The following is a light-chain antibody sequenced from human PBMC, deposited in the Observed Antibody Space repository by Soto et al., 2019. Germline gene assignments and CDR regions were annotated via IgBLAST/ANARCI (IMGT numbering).Light chain of an antibody. CDR1: QSVGHMF. J-gene: IGKJ5*01. CDR2: DAY. Sequence: EIVLTQSPDTLSLSPGDRATLSRRASQSVGHMFLAWFQQKPGQAPRLLIFDAYRRATGIPDRFSGSGSGTNFALTISRLEPEDFAVYYCQQRSNLITFGQGTRLEIK. V-gene: IGKV3D-20*02. CDR3: QQRSNLIT.